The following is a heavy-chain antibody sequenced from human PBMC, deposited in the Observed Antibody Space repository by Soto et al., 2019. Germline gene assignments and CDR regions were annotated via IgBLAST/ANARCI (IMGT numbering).Heavy chain of an antibody. D-gene: IGHD1-26*01. CDR3: TTGDSGSHPLYYYYGMDV. Sequence: GGSLRLSCAASGFTFSNAWMNWVRQAPGKGLEWVGRIKSKTDGGTTDYAAPVKGRFTISRDDSKNTLYLQMNSLKTEDTAVYYCTTGDSGSHPLYYYYGMDVWGQGTTVTVSS. CDR2: IKSKTDGGTT. CDR1: GFTFSNAW. J-gene: IGHJ6*02. V-gene: IGHV3-15*07.